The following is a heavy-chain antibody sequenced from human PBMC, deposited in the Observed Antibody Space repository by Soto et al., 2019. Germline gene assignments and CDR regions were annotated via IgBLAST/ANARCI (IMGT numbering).Heavy chain of an antibody. D-gene: IGHD2-21*01. J-gene: IGHJ6*02. CDR3: ARASQIVINPYDYPMDV. CDR2: ISPHTGGT. V-gene: IGHV1-2*02. CDR1: GYTFNRYY. Sequence: ASVKVSCKASGYTFNRYYMHWVRQAPGPGLEWMGWISPHTGGTTYAQKFQGRVTMTRDTSVSTAFMELSRLGSDDTAVYYCARASQIVINPYDYPMDVWGQGTTVTVSS.